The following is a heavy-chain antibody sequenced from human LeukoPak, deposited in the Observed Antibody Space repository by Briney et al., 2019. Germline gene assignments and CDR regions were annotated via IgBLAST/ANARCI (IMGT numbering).Heavy chain of an antibody. V-gene: IGHV3-53*01. J-gene: IGHJ3*02. Sequence: GGSLRLSCAASGFTVSSNYMSWVRQAPGKGLEWVSVIYSGGSTYYADSVKGRFTISRDNSKNTLYLQMNSLRAEDTALYYCARVIPLPGREQSAAFDIWGQGTMVTVSS. CDR3: ARVIPLPGREQSAAFDI. CDR1: GFTVSSNY. CDR2: IYSGGST. D-gene: IGHD1-14*01.